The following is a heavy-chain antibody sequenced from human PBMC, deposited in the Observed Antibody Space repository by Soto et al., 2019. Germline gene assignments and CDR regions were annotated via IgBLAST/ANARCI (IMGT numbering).Heavy chain of an antibody. Sequence: ASETLCLTCAFSGCSISSGGYSCNWIRQPPGKGLEWIGYIYHSGSTYYNPSLKSRVTISVDRSKNQFSLKLSSVTAADTAVYYCARGMTTVTTFDYWGQGTLVTVSS. CDR2: IYHSGST. CDR3: ARGMTTVTTFDY. D-gene: IGHD4-17*01. J-gene: IGHJ4*02. CDR1: GCSISSGGYS. V-gene: IGHV4-30-2*01.